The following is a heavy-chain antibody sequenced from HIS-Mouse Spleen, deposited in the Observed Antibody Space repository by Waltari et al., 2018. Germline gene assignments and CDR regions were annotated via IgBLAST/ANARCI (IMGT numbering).Heavy chain of an antibody. CDR2: INHSGST. CDR3: ARARSSGYYYGASYFDY. J-gene: IGHJ4*02. D-gene: IGHD3-22*01. V-gene: IGHV4-34*01. Sequence: QVQLQQWGAGLLKPSETLSLTCAVYGGSFSGYYWSWIRQPPWKGLEWMGEINHSGSTNYNPSLKSRVTISVDTSKNQFSLKLSSVTAADTAVYYCARARSSGYYYGASYFDYWGQGTLVTVSS. CDR1: GGSFSGYY.